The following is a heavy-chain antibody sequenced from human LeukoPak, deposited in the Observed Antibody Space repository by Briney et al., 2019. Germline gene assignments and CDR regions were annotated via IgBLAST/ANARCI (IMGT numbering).Heavy chain of an antibody. CDR3: ARDSSGYYYAPVGDAFDI. CDR2: INHSGST. CDR1: GGSFSGYY. V-gene: IGHV4-34*01. J-gene: IGHJ3*02. Sequence: PSETLSLTCAVYGGSFSGYYWSWIRQPPGKGLEWIGEINHSGSTNYNPSLKSRVTMSVDTSKNQFSLKLSSVTAADTAVYYCARDSSGYYYAPVGDAFDIWGQGTMVTVSS. D-gene: IGHD3-22*01.